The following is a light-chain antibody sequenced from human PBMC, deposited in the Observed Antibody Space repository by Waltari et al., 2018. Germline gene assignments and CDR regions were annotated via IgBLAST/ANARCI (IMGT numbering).Light chain of an antibody. J-gene: IGLJ1*01. CDR2: YDS. V-gene: IGLV3-21*04. CDR3: QVWHAAIDPGV. Sequence: SYVLTPPPSVSVAPGETARITCGGDNIGSYSVNWYQQKPGQAPVLVIRYDSDRPSGIPERFSGSNSANTATLTISRVEAGDEANYYCQVWHAAIDPGVFGTGTEVTV. CDR1: NIGSYS.